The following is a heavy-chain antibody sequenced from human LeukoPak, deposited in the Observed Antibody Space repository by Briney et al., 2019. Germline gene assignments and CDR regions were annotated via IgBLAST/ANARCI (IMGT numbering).Heavy chain of an antibody. CDR3: ARGSGLAYY. V-gene: IGHV4-59*01. J-gene: IGHJ4*02. CDR1: GGSISSYY. CDR2: IYYSGST. D-gene: IGHD5-12*01. Sequence: PSETLSLTCTVSGGSISSYYWSWIRQPPGKGLEWIGYIYYSGSTNYNPSLKSRVTISVDTSKNQFSLKLSSVTAADTAVYYCARGSGLAYYWGQGTLVTVSS.